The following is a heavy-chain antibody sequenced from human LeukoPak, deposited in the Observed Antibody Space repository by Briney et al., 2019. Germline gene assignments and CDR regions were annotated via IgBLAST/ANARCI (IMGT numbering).Heavy chain of an antibody. J-gene: IGHJ4*02. CDR1: GFTFSSNW. Sequence: GGSLRLSCAASGFTFSSNWMSWVRQAPGKGLEWVANIKEDGSEKYYVDSVKGRFTISRDNAKNSLYLQMNSLRAEDTAVYYCARGRGGDNFDYWGQGTLVTVS. V-gene: IGHV3-7*04. CDR3: ARGRGGDNFDY. CDR2: IKEDGSEK. D-gene: IGHD2-21*02.